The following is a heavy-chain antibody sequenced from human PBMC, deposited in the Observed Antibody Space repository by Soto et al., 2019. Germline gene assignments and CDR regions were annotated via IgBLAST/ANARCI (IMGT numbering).Heavy chain of an antibody. CDR1: GFTFSSYW. Sequence: PGGSLSLSCAASGFTFSSYWMSWVRQAPGKGLEWVANIKQDGSEKYYVDSVKGRFTISRDNAKNSLYLQMNSLRAEDTAVYYCARDGSSAEAWVDYYYCMDVWGQGTTVTVSS. V-gene: IGHV3-7*03. D-gene: IGHD1-26*01. CDR3: ARDGSSAEAWVDYYYCMDV. J-gene: IGHJ6*02. CDR2: IKQDGSEK.